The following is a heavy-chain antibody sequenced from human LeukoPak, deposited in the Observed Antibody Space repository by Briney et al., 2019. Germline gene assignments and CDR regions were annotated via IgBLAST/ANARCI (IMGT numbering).Heavy chain of an antibody. CDR1: GGSFGGYY. D-gene: IGHD1-26*01. Sequence: SETLSLTCAVYGGSFGGYYWSWIRQPPGKGLEWIGEINHSGSTNYNPSLKSRVTISVDTSKNQFSLKLSSVTAADTAVYYCARYVGATMFYFDYWGQGMLVTVSS. J-gene: IGHJ4*02. V-gene: IGHV4-34*01. CDR2: INHSGST. CDR3: ARYVGATMFYFDY.